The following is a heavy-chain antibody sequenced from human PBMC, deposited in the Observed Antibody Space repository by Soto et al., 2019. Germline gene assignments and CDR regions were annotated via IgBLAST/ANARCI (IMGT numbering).Heavy chain of an antibody. CDR1: GYTFTGYY. CDR2: INPNSGGT. V-gene: IGHV1-2*04. CDR3: ARARYGDPRYYYYYGMDV. Sequence: ASVKVSCKASGYTFTGYYMHWVRQAPGQGLEWMGWINPNSGGTNYAQKFQGWVTMTRDTSISTAYMELSRLRSDDTAVYYCARARYGDPRYYYYYGMDVWGQGTTVTVSS. D-gene: IGHD4-17*01. J-gene: IGHJ6*02.